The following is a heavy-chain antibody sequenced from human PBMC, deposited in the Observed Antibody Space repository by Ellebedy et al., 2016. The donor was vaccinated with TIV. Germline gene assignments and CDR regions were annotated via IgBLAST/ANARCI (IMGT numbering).Heavy chain of an antibody. Sequence: GESLKIPCAASGFTVSSNYMSWVRLAPGKGLEWVSVSYSGGSTYYADSVKGRFTISRDNSKNTLYLQMNSLRAEDTAEYYCARESGNYDYWKVDYYFDYWGQGTLVTVSS. J-gene: IGHJ4*02. D-gene: IGHD3-3*01. V-gene: IGHV3-66*01. CDR2: SYSGGST. CDR1: GFTVSSNY. CDR3: ARESGNYDYWKVDYYFDY.